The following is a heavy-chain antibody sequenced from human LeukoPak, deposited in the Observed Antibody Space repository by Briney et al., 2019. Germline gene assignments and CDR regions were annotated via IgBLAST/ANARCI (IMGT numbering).Heavy chain of an antibody. D-gene: IGHD6-6*01. J-gene: IGHJ5*02. CDR1: GGSISSSSYY. V-gene: IGHV4-39*01. CDR3: ASHSGGSSSSPNWFDP. CDR2: VYYSGST. Sequence: SETLSLTCTVSGGSISSSSYYWGWIRQPPGKGLEWIGSVYYSGSTYYNPSLKSRVTISVDTSKNQFSLKLSSVTAADTAVYYCASHSGGSSSSPNWFDPWGQGTLVTVSS.